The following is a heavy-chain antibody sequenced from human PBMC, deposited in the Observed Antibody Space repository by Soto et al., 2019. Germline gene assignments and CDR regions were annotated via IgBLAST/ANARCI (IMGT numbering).Heavy chain of an antibody. CDR1: GYTFTSYA. CDR3: ARDGDCSGGSCYFHYDY. D-gene: IGHD2-15*01. CDR2: INAGNGNT. Sequence: QVQLVQSGAEVKKPGASVKVSCKASGYTFTSYAMHWVRQAPGQRLEWMGWINAGNGNTKYSQKFQGRVTITRDTSASTAYMELSSLRSEDTAVYYYARDGDCSGGSCYFHYDYWGQGTLVTVSS. J-gene: IGHJ4*02. V-gene: IGHV1-3*01.